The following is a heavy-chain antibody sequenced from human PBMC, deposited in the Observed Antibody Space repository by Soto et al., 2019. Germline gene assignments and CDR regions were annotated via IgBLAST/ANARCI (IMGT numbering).Heavy chain of an antibody. CDR3: ATEGEIVATPYFDY. J-gene: IGHJ4*02. V-gene: IGHV3-30-3*01. Sequence: QVQLVESGGGVVQPGRSLRLSCAASGFTFSSYAMHWVRQAPGKGLEWVAVISYDGSNKYYADSVKGRFTISRDNSKNTLDLQMNSLRAEDTAVYYCATEGEIVATPYFDYWGQGTLVTVSS. D-gene: IGHD5-12*01. CDR1: GFTFSSYA. CDR2: ISYDGSNK.